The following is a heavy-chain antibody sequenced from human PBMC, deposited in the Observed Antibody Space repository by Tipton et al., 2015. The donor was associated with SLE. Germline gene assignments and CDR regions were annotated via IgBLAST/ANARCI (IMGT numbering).Heavy chain of an antibody. Sequence: TLSLTCAVYGGSFSGYYWSWIRQPPGKGLEWIGEINHSGSTNYNPSLKSRVTIPVDTSKNQFSLKLSSVTAADTAVYYCARDYGDLYYFDYWGQGTLVTVSS. CDR3: ARDYGDLYYFDY. J-gene: IGHJ4*02. D-gene: IGHD4-17*01. CDR2: INHSGST. V-gene: IGHV4-34*01. CDR1: GGSFSGYY.